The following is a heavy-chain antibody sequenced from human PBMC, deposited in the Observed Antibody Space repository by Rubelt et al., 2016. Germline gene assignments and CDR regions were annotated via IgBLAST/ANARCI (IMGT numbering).Heavy chain of an antibody. J-gene: IGHJ4*02. CDR1: GFTFDNYW. V-gene: IGHV3-23*04. CDR3: ARATDSSGYGPFDY. Sequence: EVQLVESGGDLVQPGGSLRLSCAASGFTFDNYWMAWVRQAPGKGLEWVSSISGSGGNTYYADSVKGRFTISRDNSKNTLYLQMNSLGAEDTAVYYGARATDSSGYGPFDYWGQGTLVAVSS. CDR2: ISGSGGNT. D-gene: IGHD3-22*01.